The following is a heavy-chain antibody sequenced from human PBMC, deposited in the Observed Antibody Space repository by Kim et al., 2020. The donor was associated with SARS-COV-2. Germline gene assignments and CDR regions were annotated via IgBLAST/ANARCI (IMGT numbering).Heavy chain of an antibody. Sequence: SETLSLTCAVYGGSFSGYYWSWIRQPPGKGLEWIGEINHSGSTNYNPSLKSRVTISVDTSKNQFSLKLSSVTAADTAAYYCARVKGYCSGGSCYLDAFD. CDR2: INHSGST. CDR3: ARVKGYCSGGSCYLDAFD. CDR1: GGSFSGYY. J-gene: IGHJ3*02. V-gene: IGHV4-34*01. D-gene: IGHD2-15*01.